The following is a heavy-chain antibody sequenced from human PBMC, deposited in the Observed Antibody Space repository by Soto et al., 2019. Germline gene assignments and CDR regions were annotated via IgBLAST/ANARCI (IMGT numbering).Heavy chain of an antibody. V-gene: IGHV4-31*03. CDR1: GGSISSGGYY. D-gene: IGHD3-22*01. CDR2: IYYSGST. CDR3: ARDRRHYYDSSGYYANWFDP. J-gene: IGHJ5*02. Sequence: SETLSLTCTVSGGSISSGGYYWSWIRQHPGKGLEWIGYIYYSGSTYYNPSLKSRVTISVDTSKNQFSLKLSSVTAADTAVYYCARDRRHYYDSSGYYANWFDPWGQGTLVTVSS.